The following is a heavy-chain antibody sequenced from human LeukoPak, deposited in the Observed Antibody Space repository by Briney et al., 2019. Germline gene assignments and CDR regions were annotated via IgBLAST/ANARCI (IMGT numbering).Heavy chain of an antibody. V-gene: IGHV1-69*04. CDR3: ARASRTGDVVNY. CDR2: IIPILGIA. D-gene: IGHD2-15*01. CDR1: GYTFTGYY. J-gene: IGHJ4*02. Sequence: GASVKVSCKASGYTFTGYYMHRVRQAPGQGLEWMGRIIPILGIANYAQKFQDRVTITADRSTTTAYMELSSLRSEDTAVYYCARASRTGDVVNYWGQGTLVTVSS.